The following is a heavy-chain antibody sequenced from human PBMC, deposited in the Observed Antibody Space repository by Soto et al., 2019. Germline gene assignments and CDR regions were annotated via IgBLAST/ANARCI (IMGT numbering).Heavy chain of an antibody. CDR1: GFTFSSYG. CDR2: ISYDGSNK. V-gene: IGHV3-30*18. Sequence: PGGSLRLSCAACGFTFSSYGMHWVRQAPGKGLEWVAVISYDGSNKYYADSVKGRFTISRDNSKNTLYLQMNSLRAEDTAVYYCANDRGTPGYYYYYYGMDVWGQGTTVTVSS. J-gene: IGHJ6*02. CDR3: ANDRGTPGYYYYYYGMDV.